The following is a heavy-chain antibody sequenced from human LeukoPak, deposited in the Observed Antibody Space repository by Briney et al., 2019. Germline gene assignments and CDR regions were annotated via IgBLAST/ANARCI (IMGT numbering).Heavy chain of an antibody. D-gene: IGHD6-19*01. J-gene: IGHJ3*02. CDR1: GFTFSSYW. CDR2: IKQDGSEK. V-gene: IGHV3-7*01. Sequence: GGSLRLSCAASGFTFSSYWMSWVRQAPGKGLEWVANIKQDGSEKYYVDSVKGRFTISRDNAKNSLYLQMNSLRAEDTAVYYCARYSSGWHDAFDIWGQGTMVTVSS. CDR3: ARYSSGWHDAFDI.